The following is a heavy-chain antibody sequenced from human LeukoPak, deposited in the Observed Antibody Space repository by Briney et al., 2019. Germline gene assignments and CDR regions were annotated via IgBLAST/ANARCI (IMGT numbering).Heavy chain of an antibody. CDR2: ISSTGSVI. V-gene: IGHV3-11*04. CDR3: ARGPSGYHNT. D-gene: IGHD5-12*01. Sequence: GGSLRLSCAASGFTFNDYYMSWIRQAPGKGLEWVSHISSTGSVISYADSVKGRFTISRDNSKNTLYLQMNSLRAEDTAVYYCARGPSGYHNTGGQGTLVTVSS. CDR1: GFTFNDYY. J-gene: IGHJ4*02.